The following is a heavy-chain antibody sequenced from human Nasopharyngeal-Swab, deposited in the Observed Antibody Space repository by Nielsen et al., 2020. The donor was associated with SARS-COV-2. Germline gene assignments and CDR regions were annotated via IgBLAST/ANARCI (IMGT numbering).Heavy chain of an antibody. Sequence: LSLTCAASGFTFSSYGTHWVRQAPGKGLEWVSLISYDGSNKRYADSVKGRFSISRDNSKNTLYLQMNSLRAEDTAVYYCVTSTAPDYWGQGTLVIVSS. D-gene: IGHD5/OR15-5a*01. CDR2: ISYDGSNK. J-gene: IGHJ4*02. CDR3: VTSTAPDY. CDR1: GFTFSSYG. V-gene: IGHV3-30*03.